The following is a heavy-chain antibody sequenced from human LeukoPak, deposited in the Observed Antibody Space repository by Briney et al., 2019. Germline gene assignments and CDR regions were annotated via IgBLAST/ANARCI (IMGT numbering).Heavy chain of an antibody. CDR3: ATGPYYDFWSGDNYYYYGMDV. V-gene: IGHV1-24*01. CDR1: GYTLTELS. CDR2: FDPEDGET. Sequence: ASVKVSCKVSGYTLTELSMHWVRQAPGKGLEWMGGFDPEDGETIYAQKFQGRVTMTEDTSTDTAYMELSSLRSEGTAVYYCATGPYYDFWSGDNYYYYGMDVWGQGTTVTVSS. D-gene: IGHD3-3*01. J-gene: IGHJ6*02.